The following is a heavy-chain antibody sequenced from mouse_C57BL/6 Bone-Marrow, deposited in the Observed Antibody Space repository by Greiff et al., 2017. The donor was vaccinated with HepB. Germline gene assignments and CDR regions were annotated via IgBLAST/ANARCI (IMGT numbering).Heavy chain of an antibody. Sequence: VQLQQSGAELARPGASVKLSCKASGYTFTSYGISWVKQRTGRGLEWIGEIYPRSGNTYYNEKFKGKATLTADKSSSTAYMELRSLTSEDSAVYFCAREDYDYDGPYYYAMDYWGQGTSVTVSS. J-gene: IGHJ4*01. CDR1: GYTFTSYG. CDR3: AREDYDYDGPYYYAMDY. CDR2: IYPRSGNT. V-gene: IGHV1-81*01. D-gene: IGHD2-4*01.